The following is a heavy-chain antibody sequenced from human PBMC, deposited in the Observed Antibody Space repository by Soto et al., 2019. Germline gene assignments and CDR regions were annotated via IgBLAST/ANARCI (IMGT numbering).Heavy chain of an antibody. CDR2: IYHSGSA. V-gene: IGHV4-4*03. D-gene: IGHD5-18*01. CDR3: ARRGYSYGRYYFDY. J-gene: IGHJ4*02. CDR1: GGSISSSNW. Sequence: PETLSLTCAVSGGSISSSNWWSWVRQPPGKGLEWIGEIYHSGSANYNPSLKSRVTISVDKSKNQFSLKLSSVTAADTAVYYCARRGYSYGRYYFDYWGQGTLVTVSS.